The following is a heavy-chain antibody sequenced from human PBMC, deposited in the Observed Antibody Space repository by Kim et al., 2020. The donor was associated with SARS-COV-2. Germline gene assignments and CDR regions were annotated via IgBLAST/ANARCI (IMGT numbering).Heavy chain of an antibody. Sequence: GGSLRLSCAASGFTFSSYWMSWVRQAPGKGLEWVANIKQDGSEKYYVDSVKGRFTISRDNAKNSLYLQMNSLRAEDTAVYYCARVLVDTAMEDYFDYWGQGTLVTVSS. CDR3: ARVLVDTAMEDYFDY. V-gene: IGHV3-7*01. D-gene: IGHD5-18*01. J-gene: IGHJ4*02. CDR1: GFTFSSYW. CDR2: IKQDGSEK.